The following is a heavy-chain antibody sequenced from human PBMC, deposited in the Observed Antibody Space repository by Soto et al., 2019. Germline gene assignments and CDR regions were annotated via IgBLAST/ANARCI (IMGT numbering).Heavy chain of an antibody. D-gene: IGHD3-10*01. CDR2: MYHTGSA. V-gene: IGHV4-30-2*01. Sequence: KTSETLSLTCAVSGAANTTGGYSWSWMRQPPGNGLQWIGYMYHTGSANYNPSLKGRVTMSFDTSTNDFSLKLNSVTAADTAVYFCARLKGTRYFDFWGPGLLVTVSS. CDR1: GAANTTGGYS. CDR3: ARLKGTRYFDF. J-gene: IGHJ4*02.